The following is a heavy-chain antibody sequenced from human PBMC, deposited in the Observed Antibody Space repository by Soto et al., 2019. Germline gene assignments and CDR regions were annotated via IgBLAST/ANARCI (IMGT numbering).Heavy chain of an antibody. CDR2: INPNSGGT. D-gene: IGHD6-19*01. J-gene: IGHJ6*02. CDR3: ARDRVAGTGMYYYYCMDV. CDR1: GYTFTGYY. V-gene: IGHV1-2*02. Sequence: ASVKVSCKASGYTFTGYYMHWVRQAPGQGLEWMGWINPNSGGTNYAQKFQGRVTMTRDTSISTAYMELSRLRSDDTAVYYCARDRVAGTGMYYYYCMDVWGQGTTVTVSS.